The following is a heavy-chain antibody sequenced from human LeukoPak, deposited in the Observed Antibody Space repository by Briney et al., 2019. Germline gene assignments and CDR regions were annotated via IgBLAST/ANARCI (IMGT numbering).Heavy chain of an antibody. J-gene: IGHJ6*02. V-gene: IGHV1-2*04. D-gene: IGHD6-6*01. Sequence: GASVKVSCKASGYTFTGYYMHWVRQAPGQGLEWMGWINPNSGGTNYAQKFQGWVTMTRDTSISTAYMELSRLRSDDTAVYYCAREKIAAPYYYYYGMDVWGQGTTVTVSS. CDR1: GYTFTGYY. CDR3: AREKIAAPYYYYYGMDV. CDR2: INPNSGGT.